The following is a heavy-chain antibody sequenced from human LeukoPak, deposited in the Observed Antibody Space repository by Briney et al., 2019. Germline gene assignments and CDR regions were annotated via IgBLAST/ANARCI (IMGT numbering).Heavy chain of an antibody. CDR2: IYYSGSP. Sequence: SETLSLTCTVSGGPISSYYWSCIPHPPGKGLEWIGFIYYSGSPNYNPSLKNRVTISVDTSKNQFSLKLTSVTAADTAVYYCARHTGVQLWNPNWFDPWGQGTLVTVSS. CDR1: GGPISSYY. D-gene: IGHD5-18*01. V-gene: IGHV4-59*08. J-gene: IGHJ5*02. CDR3: ARHTGVQLWNPNWFDP.